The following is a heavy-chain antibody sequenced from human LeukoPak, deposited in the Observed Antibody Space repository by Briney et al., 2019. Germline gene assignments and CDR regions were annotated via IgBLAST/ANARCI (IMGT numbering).Heavy chain of an antibody. CDR2: IFHSGDI. Sequence: SETLSLTCTVSGDSITSYFWSWFRQPPGKGLECLGYIFHSGDINYNPSLESRITMSIDTSKKQFTLKLSSVTAADTAVYYCTRRTRDPDKWGPGALVTVSS. CDR1: GDSITSYF. V-gene: IGHV4-59*01. CDR3: TRRTRDPDK. J-gene: IGHJ4*02. D-gene: IGHD3/OR15-3a*01.